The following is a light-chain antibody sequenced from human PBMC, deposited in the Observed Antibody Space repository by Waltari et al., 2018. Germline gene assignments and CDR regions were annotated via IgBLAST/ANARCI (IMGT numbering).Light chain of an antibody. V-gene: IGLV3-21*01. CDR3: QVWDANTDPGV. CDR2: SDS. Sequence: SYVLTQPPSVSVAPGETARITCGGNHIESKSVHWYRQRPGQAPVLVIFSDSDRPSGIPERFSGSNSGNTATLTISRVEAGDEADYYCQVWDANTDPGVFGTGTEVTVL. CDR1: HIESKS. J-gene: IGLJ1*01.